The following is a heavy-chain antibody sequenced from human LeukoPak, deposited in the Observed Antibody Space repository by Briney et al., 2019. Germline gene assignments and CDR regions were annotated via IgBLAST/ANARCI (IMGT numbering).Heavy chain of an antibody. CDR1: GFTFSSYG. D-gene: IGHD3-3*01. CDR2: IRYDGINK. V-gene: IGHV3-30*02. J-gene: IGHJ3*02. Sequence: GGSLRLSCAASGFTFSSYGMHWVRQAPGKGLEWVAFIRYDGINKYYADSVKGRFTISIDNSKNMLYLQMYTLRAEDTAVYYCAKDLERITIFGVANDAFDIWGQGTMVTVSS. CDR3: AKDLERITIFGVANDAFDI.